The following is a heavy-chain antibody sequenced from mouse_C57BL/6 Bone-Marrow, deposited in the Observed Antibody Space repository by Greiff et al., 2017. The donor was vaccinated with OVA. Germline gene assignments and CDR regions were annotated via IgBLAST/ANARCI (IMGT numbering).Heavy chain of an antibody. J-gene: IGHJ3*01. CDR2: IDPSDSYT. D-gene: IGHD2-3*01. V-gene: IGHV1-50*01. Sequence: QVQLQQPGAELVKPGASVKLSCKASGYTFTSYWMQWVKQRPGQGLEWIGEIDPSDSYTNYNQKFKGKATLTVDTSSSTAYMQLSSLTSEDSAVYYCARIYDVYLAWFAYWGQGTVVTVSA. CDR1: GYTFTSYW. CDR3: ARIYDVYLAWFAY.